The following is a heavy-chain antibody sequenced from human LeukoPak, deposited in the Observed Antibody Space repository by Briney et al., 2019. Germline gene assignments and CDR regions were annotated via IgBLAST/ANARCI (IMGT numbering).Heavy chain of an antibody. CDR3: AKESDEGDYGYYFDY. J-gene: IGHJ4*02. V-gene: IGHV3-30*18. Sequence: PGGSLRLSCAASGFTFSSYGMHWVRQAPGKGLEWVTVISYDGSNKYYADSVKGRFTISRENSKNTLYLQMNSLRAEDTAVYYCAKESDEGDYGYYFDYWGQGTLVTVSS. CDR2: ISYDGSNK. CDR1: GFTFSSYG. D-gene: IGHD3-16*01.